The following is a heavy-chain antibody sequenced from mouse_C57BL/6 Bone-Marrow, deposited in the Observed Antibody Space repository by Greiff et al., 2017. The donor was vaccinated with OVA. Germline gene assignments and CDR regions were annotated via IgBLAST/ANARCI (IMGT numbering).Heavy chain of an antibody. CDR1: GYTFTNYW. D-gene: IGHD1-1*01. J-gene: IGHJ2*01. CDR3: ARSDYYGPYYFDY. Sequence: QVQLQQSGAELVRPGTSVKMSCKASGYTFTNYWIGWAKQRPGHGLEWIGDIYPGGGYTNYNEKFKSKATLTVDKSSSTAYMQLSSLTSEDSAVYYCARSDYYGPYYFDYWGQGTTLTVSS. V-gene: IGHV1-63*01. CDR2: IYPGGGYT.